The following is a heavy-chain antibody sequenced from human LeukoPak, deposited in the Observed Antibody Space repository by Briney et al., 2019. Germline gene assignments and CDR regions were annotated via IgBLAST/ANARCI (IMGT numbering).Heavy chain of an antibody. J-gene: IGHJ6*03. D-gene: IGHD6-13*01. CDR1: GGSISSYY. CDR3: TRVPEAAAALFYMDV. V-gene: IGHV4-59*01. Sequence: SETLSLTCTVSGGSISSYYWSWIRQPPGKGLEWIGYIYYSGSTNYNPSLKSRVTISVDTSKNQFSLKLSSVTAADTAVYYCTRVPEAAAALFYMDVWGKGTTVTVSS. CDR2: IYYSGST.